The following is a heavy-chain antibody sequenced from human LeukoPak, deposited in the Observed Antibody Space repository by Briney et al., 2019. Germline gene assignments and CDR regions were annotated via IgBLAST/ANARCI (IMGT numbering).Heavy chain of an antibody. D-gene: IGHD6-13*01. CDR2: ISAYNGNT. J-gene: IGHJ3*02. CDR3: ARQRLAAGSAFDI. CDR1: GYSENFYG. V-gene: IGHV1-18*01. Sequence: ASVKVSCKTSGYSENFYGITWVRQAPGQGLEWMGWISAYNGNTNYAQKLQGRVTMTTDTSTSTAYMELRSLRSDDTAVYYCARQRLAAGSAFDIWGQGTMVTVSS.